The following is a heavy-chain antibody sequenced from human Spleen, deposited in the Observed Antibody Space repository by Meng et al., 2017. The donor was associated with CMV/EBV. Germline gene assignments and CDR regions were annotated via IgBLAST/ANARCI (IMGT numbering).Heavy chain of an antibody. CDR1: FTSYW. Sequence: FTSYWIGWVRQMLGKGLEWMGIIYPGDSDTRYSPSFQGQVTISADKSISTAYLQWSSLKASDTAMYYCARETGITIFGVVTDWFDPWGQGTLVTVSS. D-gene: IGHD3-3*01. V-gene: IGHV5-51*01. CDR2: IYPGDSDT. J-gene: IGHJ5*02. CDR3: ARETGITIFGVVTDWFDP.